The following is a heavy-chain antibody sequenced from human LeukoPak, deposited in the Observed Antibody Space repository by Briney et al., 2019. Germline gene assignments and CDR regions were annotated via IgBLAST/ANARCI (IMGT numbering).Heavy chain of an antibody. V-gene: IGHV3-7*03. Sequence: GGSLRLSCAASGFTFSNYWMTWVRQAPGKGLEWVANIKQDGSERYYVDSVKGRFTISRDNAKNSLYLQMNSLRVEDTAVYYCTKKTGEYWGQGTLVTVSA. CDR3: TKKTGEY. J-gene: IGHJ4*02. CDR1: GFTFSNYW. CDR2: IKQDGSER.